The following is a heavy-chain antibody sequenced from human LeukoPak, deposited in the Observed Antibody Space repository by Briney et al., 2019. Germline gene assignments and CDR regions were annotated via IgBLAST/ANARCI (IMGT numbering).Heavy chain of an antibody. V-gene: IGHV3-74*01. D-gene: IGHD2-2*01. J-gene: IGHJ4*02. CDR1: GFTLSSYW. Sequence: GGSLRLSCAASGFTLSSYWMHWVRQAPGKGLVWVSRINSDGSITTYADSVRGRFTISRDNAKSTLYLQMNSLRAEDTAVYYCASSTQISKYADYWGQGALVTVSS. CDR3: ASSTQISKYADY. CDR2: INSDGSIT.